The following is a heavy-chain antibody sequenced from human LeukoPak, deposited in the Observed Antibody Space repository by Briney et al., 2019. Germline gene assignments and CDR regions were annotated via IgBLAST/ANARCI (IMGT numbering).Heavy chain of an antibody. CDR2: IKQDGSEK. J-gene: IGHJ4*02. V-gene: IGHV3-7*01. Sequence: GSLRLSFAASGFTLSTYWVDLVPPAPGKGLGWVANIKQDGSEKYYVVSVKGRFTISRDNAKNSVYLQMNRLRAEDTAVYYCARGRGYSYGPGYYFDYWGQGTLVTVSS. D-gene: IGHD5-18*01. CDR1: GFTLSTYW. CDR3: ARGRGYSYGPGYYFDY.